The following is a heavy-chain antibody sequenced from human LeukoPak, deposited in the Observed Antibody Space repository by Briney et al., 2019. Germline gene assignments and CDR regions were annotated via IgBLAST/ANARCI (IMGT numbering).Heavy chain of an antibody. V-gene: IGHV3-23*01. D-gene: IGHD3-16*02. Sequence: GGSLRLSCAAPGFTFSSYAMSWVRPAPGEGGEGVSAISGSGGSTYYADSVKGRFTISRDNSKNTLYLQMNSLRAEDTAVYYCAKVYPESWYFDYWGQGTLVTVSS. J-gene: IGHJ4*02. CDR2: ISGSGGST. CDR3: AKVYPESWYFDY. CDR1: GFTFSSYA.